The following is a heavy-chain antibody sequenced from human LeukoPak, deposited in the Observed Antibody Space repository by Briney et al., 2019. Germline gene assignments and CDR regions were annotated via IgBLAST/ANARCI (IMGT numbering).Heavy chain of an antibody. J-gene: IGHJ4*02. V-gene: IGHV3-48*04. D-gene: IGHD1-26*01. CDR2: ISSGSTTI. CDR1: GFTFSTYS. CDR3: ARELRVGAFDY. Sequence: GGSLRLSCAASGFTFSTYSMNWVRQAPGKGLEWVSYISSGSTTIYYADSVKGRFTFSRDNAKNSLYLQMNSLRAEDTAVYYCARELRVGAFDYWGQGTLVTVSS.